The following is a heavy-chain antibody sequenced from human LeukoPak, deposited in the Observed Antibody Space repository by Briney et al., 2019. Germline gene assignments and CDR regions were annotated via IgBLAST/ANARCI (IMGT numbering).Heavy chain of an antibody. J-gene: IGHJ2*01. CDR3: ARRHDTAMVSDL. V-gene: IGHV4-59*08. CDR1: GGSISSYY. CDR2: IYYSGST. D-gene: IGHD5-18*01. Sequence: SEPVSLTCTVSGGSISSYYWSWTRQPPGKGLEWIGYIYYSGSTNYNPSLKSRVTISVDTSKNQFSLKLRSVTAADTAVYYCARRHDTAMVSDLWGRSTVVPVSS.